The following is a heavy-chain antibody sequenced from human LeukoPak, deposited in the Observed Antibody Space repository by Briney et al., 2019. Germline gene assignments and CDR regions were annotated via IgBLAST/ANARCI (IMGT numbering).Heavy chain of an antibody. CDR3: ARVYYYDSSGYSTPYYFDY. CDR1: GGSISSYY. CDR2: IHYSGST. J-gene: IGHJ4*02. V-gene: IGHV4-59*01. Sequence: KPSETLSLTCTVSGGSISSYYWSWIRQPPGKGLEWIGYIHYSGSTNYNPSLKSRVTISVDTSKNQFSLKLSSVTAADTAVYYCARVYYYDSSGYSTPYYFDYWGQGTLVTVSS. D-gene: IGHD3-22*01.